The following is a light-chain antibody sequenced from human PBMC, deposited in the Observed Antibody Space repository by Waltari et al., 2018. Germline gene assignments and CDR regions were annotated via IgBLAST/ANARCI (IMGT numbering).Light chain of an antibody. Sequence: DIQMTQSPSSLSASVGDRVTITRRASQTISRYLNWYQQKPGKAPNLLFSAASRLQSGVPARFSGSGSGRDFTLIITRLQPEDFATYYCQESDSFTRTFGQGTKVEIK. CDR1: QTISRY. CDR3: QESDSFTRT. V-gene: IGKV1-39*01. CDR2: AAS. J-gene: IGKJ1*01.